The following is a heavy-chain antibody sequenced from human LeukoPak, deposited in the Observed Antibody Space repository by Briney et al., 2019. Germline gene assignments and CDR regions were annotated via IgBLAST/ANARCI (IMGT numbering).Heavy chain of an antibody. CDR2: ISGSGGST. CDR1: GFTFSNHG. D-gene: IGHD2-2*01. Sequence: PGGSLRLSCAASGFTFSNHGMNWVRQAPGKGLEWVSAISGSGGSTYYADSVKGRFTISRDNSKNTLYLQMNRLRAEDTAVYYCAKDRVVAAGDDAFDIWGQGTMVTVSS. CDR3: AKDRVVAAGDDAFDI. V-gene: IGHV3-23*01. J-gene: IGHJ3*02.